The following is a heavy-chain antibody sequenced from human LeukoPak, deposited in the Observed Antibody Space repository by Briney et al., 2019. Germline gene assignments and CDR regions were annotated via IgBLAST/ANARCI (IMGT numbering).Heavy chain of an antibody. CDR2: ISAYNGNT. V-gene: IGHV1-18*01. J-gene: IGHJ3*02. CDR1: GYTFTSYG. CDR3: AREYYDFWVLIRESAFDI. D-gene: IGHD3-3*01. Sequence: ASVKVSCKASGYTFTSYGISWVRQAPGQGLEWMGWISAYNGNTNYAQKLQGRVTMTTDTSTSTAYMELRSLRSDATAVYYCAREYYDFWVLIRESAFDIWGQGTMVTVSS.